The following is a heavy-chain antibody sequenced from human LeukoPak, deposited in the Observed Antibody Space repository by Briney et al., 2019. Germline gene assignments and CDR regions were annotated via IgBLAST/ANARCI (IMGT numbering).Heavy chain of an antibody. Sequence: GGSLRLSCAASGFTFSSYAMHWVRQAPGKGLEWVAVISYDGSNKYYADSVKGRFTISRDNSKNTLYLQMNSLRAEDTAVYYCARDPHPVVVTDYFDYWGQGTLVAVSS. CDR1: GFTFSSYA. CDR3: ARDPHPVVVTDYFDY. D-gene: IGHD2-21*02. J-gene: IGHJ4*02. CDR2: ISYDGSNK. V-gene: IGHV3-30-3*01.